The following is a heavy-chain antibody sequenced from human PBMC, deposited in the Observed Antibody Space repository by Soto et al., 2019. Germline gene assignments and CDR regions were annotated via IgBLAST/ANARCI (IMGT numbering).Heavy chain of an antibody. CDR3: ARGYATNWRTPHY. V-gene: IGHV4-34*01. CDR1: GGSFSGFY. D-gene: IGHD2-15*01. J-gene: IGHJ4*02. Sequence: QVQLQQWGAGLLKPSETLSLTCAVYGGSFSGFYSSWIRQPPGKGLEWIGEINHIGLTNYNPSLKSRVTISVDTSKNQFSLNLTSVTAADTAVYYCARGYATNWRTPHYWGQGTLVTVSS. CDR2: INHIGLT.